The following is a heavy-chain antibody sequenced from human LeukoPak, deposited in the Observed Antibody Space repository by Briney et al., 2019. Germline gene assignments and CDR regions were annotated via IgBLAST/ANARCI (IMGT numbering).Heavy chain of an antibody. V-gene: IGHV4-34*01. D-gene: IGHD6-13*01. CDR2: INHGGST. Sequence: PSETLSLTCAVYGGSFNGYYWTWIRQPPGKGLEWIGEINHGGSTNYNPSLKSRVTISVDTSKNQFSLRLNSLTAADTAVYYCARGPIAAEEWGQGTLVTVSS. CDR1: GGSFNGYY. CDR3: ARGPIAAEE. J-gene: IGHJ4*02.